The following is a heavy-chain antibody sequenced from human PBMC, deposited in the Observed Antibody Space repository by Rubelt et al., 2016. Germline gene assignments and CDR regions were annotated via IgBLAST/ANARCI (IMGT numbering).Heavy chain of an antibody. J-gene: IGHJ6*02. CDR2: IWYDGSNK. D-gene: IGHD4-17*01. V-gene: IGHV3-33*01. CDR3: ARYDYGDYHKLVGSYYYGMDV. CDR1: GFTFSSYG. Sequence: QVQLVESGGGVVQPGRSLRLSCAASGFTFSSYGMHWVRQAPGKGLEWVAVIWYDGSNKYYADSVKGRFTISRDNSKNTLYLQMNSLRAEDTAVYYCARYDYGDYHKLVGSYYYGMDVWGQGTTVTVSS.